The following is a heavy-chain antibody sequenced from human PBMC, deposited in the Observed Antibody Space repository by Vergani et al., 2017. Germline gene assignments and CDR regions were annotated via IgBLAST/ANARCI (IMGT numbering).Heavy chain of an antibody. CDR1: GGTFSSYT. Sequence: QVQLVQSGAEVKKPGSSVKVSCKASGGTFSSYTISWVRQAPGQGLEWMGRIIPILGIANYAQKFQGRVTITAYKSTSTAYMELRSLRSEDTAVYYCAGDLDYSDNPTYYYCGMDVWGQGTTVTVSS. CDR2: IIPILGIA. CDR3: AGDLDYSDNPTYYYCGMDV. V-gene: IGHV1-69*08. D-gene: IGHD1-14*01. J-gene: IGHJ6*02.